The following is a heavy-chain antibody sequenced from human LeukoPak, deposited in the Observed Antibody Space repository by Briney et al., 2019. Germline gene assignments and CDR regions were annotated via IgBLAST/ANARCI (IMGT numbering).Heavy chain of an antibody. J-gene: IGHJ5*02. Sequence: SETLSLTCTVSGGSISSYYWSWIRQPPGKGLEWIGYIYYSGSTNYNPSLKSRVTISVDTSKNQFSLKLSSVTAADTAVYYCARVRSWPGATNLRYWFDPWGQGTLVTVSS. CDR3: ARVRSWPGATNLRYWFDP. V-gene: IGHV4-59*01. CDR1: GGSISSYY. D-gene: IGHD5-12*01. CDR2: IYYSGST.